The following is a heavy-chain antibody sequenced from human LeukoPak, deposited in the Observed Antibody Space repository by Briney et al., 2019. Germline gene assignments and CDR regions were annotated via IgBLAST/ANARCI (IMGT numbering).Heavy chain of an antibody. CDR1: GFTVSSNY. CDR3: ASGRGSPPYYYYMDV. CDR2: IYSGGST. Sequence: PGGSLRLSCAAPGFTVSSNYMSWVRQAPGKGLEWVSVIYSGGSTYYADSVKGRFTISRDNSKNTLYLQMNSLRAEDTAVYYCASGRGSPPYYYYMDVWGKGTTVTVSS. J-gene: IGHJ6*03. D-gene: IGHD3-16*01. V-gene: IGHV3-53*01.